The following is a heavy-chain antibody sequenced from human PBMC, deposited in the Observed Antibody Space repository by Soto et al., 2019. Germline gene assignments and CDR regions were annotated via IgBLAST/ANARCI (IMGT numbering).Heavy chain of an antibody. V-gene: IGHV1-18*01. CDR2: ISAYNGNT. J-gene: IGHJ4*02. Sequence: ASVKVYCKASGYTLTSDGISWVRQETGQGLEWMGWISAYNGNTNYAQKLQGRVTMTTDTSTSTAYMELRSLRSDDTAVYYCARGRSYSSSSGLGYWGQGTLVNVSS. D-gene: IGHD6-6*01. CDR1: GYTLTSDG. CDR3: ARGRSYSSSSGLGY.